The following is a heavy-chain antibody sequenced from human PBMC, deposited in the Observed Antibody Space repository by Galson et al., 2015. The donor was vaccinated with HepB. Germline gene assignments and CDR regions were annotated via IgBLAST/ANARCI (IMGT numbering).Heavy chain of an antibody. J-gene: IGHJ4*02. CDR3: AKGTTDIDC. Sequence: SLRLSCAASGFTFSRLGMTWVRQAPGKGLECVSAIGVRGTTDYSDSVKGRFIISRDNSKNMLYLQMNNLRAEDTAVYYCAKGTTDIDCWGQGTLVTVSS. D-gene: IGHD1-1*01. V-gene: IGHV3-23*01. CDR2: IGVRGTT. CDR1: GFTFSRLG.